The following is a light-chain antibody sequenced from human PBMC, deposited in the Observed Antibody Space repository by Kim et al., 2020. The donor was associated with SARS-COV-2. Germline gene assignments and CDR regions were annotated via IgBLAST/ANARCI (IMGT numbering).Light chain of an antibody. Sequence: SVSPGERATLSGRASQSISSNLAWYQQKPGQAPRLLLYGASTRAPGIPARFSVSGSETEFTLTISSLQSEDFAVYYCQQYSRWPYTFGQGTKLEIK. CDR3: QQYSRWPYT. J-gene: IGKJ2*01. CDR2: GAS. CDR1: QSISSN. V-gene: IGKV3-15*01.